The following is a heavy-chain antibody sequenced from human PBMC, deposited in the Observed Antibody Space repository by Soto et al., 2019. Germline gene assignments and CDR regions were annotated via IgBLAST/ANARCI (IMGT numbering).Heavy chain of an antibody. D-gene: IGHD1-26*01. Sequence: ASVKVSCKASGYTFTSYGISWVRQAPGQGLEWMGWISAYNGNTNYAQKLQGRVTMTTDTSTSTAYMELRSLRSDDTAVYYCAKGNQRRSYWYYYYDMDVCGQGSTVTVSS. V-gene: IGHV1-18*01. CDR1: GYTFTSYG. CDR2: ISAYNGNT. CDR3: AKGNQRRSYWYYYYDMDV. J-gene: IGHJ6*02.